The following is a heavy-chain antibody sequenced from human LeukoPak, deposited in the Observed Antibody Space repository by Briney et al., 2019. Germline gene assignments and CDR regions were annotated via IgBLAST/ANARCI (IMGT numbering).Heavy chain of an antibody. V-gene: IGHV3-53*05. CDR1: GFTVGSNS. J-gene: IGHJ4*02. D-gene: IGHD2-21*02. CDR2: IYSGGST. CDR3: ARGFVLGAAKNYFDY. Sequence: GGSLRLSCAASGFTVGSNSLSWVRPAPGRGQEWGSVIYSGGSTYCADSVKGRFTISRDNSKNTLSLQMNSLRAEDTALYYCARGFVLGAAKNYFDYWGQGALVTVSS.